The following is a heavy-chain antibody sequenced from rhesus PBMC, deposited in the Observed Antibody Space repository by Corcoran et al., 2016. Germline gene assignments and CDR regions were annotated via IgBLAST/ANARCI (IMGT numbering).Heavy chain of an antibody. CDR3: ARYTDYGSSSLLGY. CDR2: INGNSGST. V-gene: IGHV4-80*01. CDR1: GGSFSSYW. J-gene: IGHJ4*01. Sequence: QVQLQESGPGLVKPSETLSLTCAVSGGSFSSYWWSWIRQPPGKGLEWIGAINGNSGSTNYNPSLKSRVTISQDASKNQFSLKLSSVTAADTAVYYCARYTDYGSSSLLGYWGQGVLVTVSS. D-gene: IGHD4-29*01.